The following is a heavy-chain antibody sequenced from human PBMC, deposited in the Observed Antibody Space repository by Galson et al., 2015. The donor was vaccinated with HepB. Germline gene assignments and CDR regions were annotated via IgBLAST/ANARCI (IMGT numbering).Heavy chain of an antibody. Sequence: ASVKVSCKASGYTFTSYDINWVRQATGQGLEWMGWMNPNSGNTGYAQKFQGRVTMTRNTSISTAYMELSSLRSEDTAVYYCASEGDIVVVPAATRSDPWGQGTLVTVSS. J-gene: IGHJ5*02. CDR1: GYTFTSYD. CDR2: MNPNSGNT. D-gene: IGHD2-2*01. V-gene: IGHV1-8*01. CDR3: ASEGDIVVVPAATRSDP.